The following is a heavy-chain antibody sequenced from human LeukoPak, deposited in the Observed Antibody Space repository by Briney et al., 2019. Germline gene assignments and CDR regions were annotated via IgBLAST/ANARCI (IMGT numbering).Heavy chain of an antibody. J-gene: IGHJ4*02. CDR2: VYDGGST. CDR1: GFTVSFNY. Sequence: GGSLRLSCAASGFTVSFNYMSWVRQAPGKGLEWVSDVYDGGSTSYADSVKGRFTISTDNSKNTLYLQMNSLRAEDTAVYYCARGYSSSRDYWGQGILVTVSS. CDR3: ARGYSSSRDY. V-gene: IGHV3-53*01. D-gene: IGHD6-6*01.